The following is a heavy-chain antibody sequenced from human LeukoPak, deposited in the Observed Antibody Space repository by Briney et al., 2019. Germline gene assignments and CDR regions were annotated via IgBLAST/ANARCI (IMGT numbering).Heavy chain of an antibody. V-gene: IGHV3-74*01. CDR3: ARDEGGAYFDY. D-gene: IGHD3-16*01. CDR2: VNSDGSSI. CDR1: GYTFSSHW. Sequence: GGSLRLSCAASGYTFSSHWMHWVRQAPGKGLVWVSRVNSDGSSISYADSVKGRFTISRDNAKNSLYLQMNSLRAEDTAVYYCARDEGGAYFDYWGQGTLVTVSS. J-gene: IGHJ4*02.